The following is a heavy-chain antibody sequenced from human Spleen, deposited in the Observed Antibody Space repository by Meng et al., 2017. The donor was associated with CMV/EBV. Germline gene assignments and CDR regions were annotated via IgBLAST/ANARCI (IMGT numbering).Heavy chain of an antibody. CDR3: AKKGTTLSPANWFDS. CDR1: GFTFTTYD. D-gene: IGHD4-11*01. Sequence: GGSLRLSCAASGFTFTTYDMTWVRQAPGKGLEWISSINDGGDRTYYTESVRGRFTISRDNSKNTLHLQMNSLRGEDTAVYYCAKKGTTLSPANWFDSWGQGTLVTVSS. CDR2: INDGGDRT. J-gene: IGHJ5*01. V-gene: IGHV3-23*01.